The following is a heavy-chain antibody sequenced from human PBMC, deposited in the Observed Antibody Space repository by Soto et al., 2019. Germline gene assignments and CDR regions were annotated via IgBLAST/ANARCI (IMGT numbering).Heavy chain of an antibody. D-gene: IGHD3-10*01. CDR2: IDPSDSYT. CDR3: ASFLWFGEGPHYYYGMDV. CDR1: GYSFTSYW. J-gene: IGHJ6*02. Sequence: GESLKISCKGSGYSFTSYWISWVRQMPGKGLEWMGRIDPSDSYTNYSPSFQGHVTISADKSISTAYLQWSSLKASDTAMYYCASFLWFGEGPHYYYGMDVWGQGTTVTVSS. V-gene: IGHV5-10-1*01.